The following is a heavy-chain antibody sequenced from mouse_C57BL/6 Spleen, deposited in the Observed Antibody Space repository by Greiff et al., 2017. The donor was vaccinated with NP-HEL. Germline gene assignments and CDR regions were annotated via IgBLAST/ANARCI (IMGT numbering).Heavy chain of an antibody. CDR2: INPGSGGT. D-gene: IGHD2-3*01. CDR1: GYAFTNYL. V-gene: IGHV1-54*01. CDR3: ASLGDGYYGFAY. Sequence: QVQLQQSGAELVRPGTSVKVSCKASGYAFTNYLIEWVKQRPGQGLEWIGVINPGSGGTNYNEKFKGKATLTADKSSSTAYMQLSSLTSEDSAVYFCASLGDGYYGFAYWGQGTLVTVSA. J-gene: IGHJ3*01.